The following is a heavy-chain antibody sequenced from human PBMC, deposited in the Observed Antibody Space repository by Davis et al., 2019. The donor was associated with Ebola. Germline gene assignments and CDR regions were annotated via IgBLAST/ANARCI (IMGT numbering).Heavy chain of an antibody. D-gene: IGHD5-12*01. CDR3: ARGRYQWLRSIDY. V-gene: IGHV4-34*01. Sequence: SETLSLTCAVYGGSFSGFFWSWIRQPPGKGLEWIGEINHSGNTHYNPSLKSRVAISVDASKNQFSLKLSSVTAADTAVYYCARGRYQWLRSIDYWGQGTLVTVSS. CDR1: GGSFSGFF. J-gene: IGHJ4*02. CDR2: INHSGNT.